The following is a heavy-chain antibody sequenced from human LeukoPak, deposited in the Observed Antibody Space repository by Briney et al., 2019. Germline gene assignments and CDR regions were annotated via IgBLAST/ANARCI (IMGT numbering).Heavy chain of an antibody. Sequence: GSLRLSCAASGFSFSTYSFHWVRQAPGKGLEWVAVISDNELNKFYADSVKGRFTISRDNSKSTVYLQMNSLRPEDTAVYFCARDDGADYYFACFDLWGRGTLVAVSS. J-gene: IGHJ2*01. V-gene: IGHV3-30*04. D-gene: IGHD3/OR15-3a*01. CDR1: GFSFSTYS. CDR2: ISDNELNK. CDR3: ARDDGADYYFACFDL.